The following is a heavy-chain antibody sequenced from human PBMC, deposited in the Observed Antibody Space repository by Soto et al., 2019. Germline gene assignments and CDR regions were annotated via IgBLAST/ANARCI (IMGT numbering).Heavy chain of an antibody. CDR3: ARAGHSSSTEGANWFDP. Sequence: ASETLSLTCTVSSDSISSSGGYYWSWIRQHPGKGLEWIGYIYYSGSTYYNPSLKSRVTISVDTSNNQFSLKLSSVTAADTAVYYCARAGHSSSTEGANWFDPWGQGTLVTVSS. D-gene: IGHD6-6*01. CDR1: SDSISSSGGYY. CDR2: IYYSGST. J-gene: IGHJ5*02. V-gene: IGHV4-31*03.